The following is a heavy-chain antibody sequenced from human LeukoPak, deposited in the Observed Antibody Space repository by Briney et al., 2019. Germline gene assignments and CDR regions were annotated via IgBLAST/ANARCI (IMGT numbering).Heavy chain of an antibody. CDR3: ARDGPATTFDY. Sequence: SETLSLTCTVSGGSISSSSYYWGWIRQPPGKGLEWIGSIYYSGSTYYNPSLKSRVTISVDTSKNQFSLKLSSVTAADTAVYYCARDGPATTFDYWGQGTLVTVSS. J-gene: IGHJ4*02. CDR2: IYYSGST. V-gene: IGHV4-39*07. CDR1: GGSISSSSYY. D-gene: IGHD6-25*01.